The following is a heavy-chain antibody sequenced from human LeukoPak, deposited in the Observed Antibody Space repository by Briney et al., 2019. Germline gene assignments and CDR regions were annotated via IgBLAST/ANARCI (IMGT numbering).Heavy chain of an antibody. Sequence: SETLSLTCAVSGASISSHAWWTLVRQPPGKGLEWIGGIYHSGSTLFNPSLRSRVSISVDKSNNRFSLRLSSVTAADTAVYYCASRRELTGEPYWGQGTLVSVSS. J-gene: IGHJ4*02. D-gene: IGHD3-10*01. V-gene: IGHV4-4*02. CDR2: IYHSGST. CDR1: GASISSHAW. CDR3: ASRRELTGEPY.